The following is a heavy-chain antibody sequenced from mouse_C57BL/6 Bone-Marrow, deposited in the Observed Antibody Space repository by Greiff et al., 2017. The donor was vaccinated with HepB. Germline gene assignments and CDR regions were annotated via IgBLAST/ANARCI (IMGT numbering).Heavy chain of an antibody. Sequence: VQLQQPGAELVKPGASVKLSCKASGYTFTSYWMQWVKQRPGQGLEWIGEIDPSDSYTNYNQKFKGKATLTVDTSSSTAYMQLSSLTSEDSAVYYCARDGSSRGVDYWGQGTTLTVSS. J-gene: IGHJ2*01. D-gene: IGHD1-1*01. CDR2: IDPSDSYT. CDR1: GYTFTSYW. CDR3: ARDGSSRGVDY. V-gene: IGHV1-50*01.